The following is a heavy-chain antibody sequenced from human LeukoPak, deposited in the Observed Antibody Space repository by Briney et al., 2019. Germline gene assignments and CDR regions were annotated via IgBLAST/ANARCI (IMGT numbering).Heavy chain of an antibody. CDR2: MNPNSGNT. Sequence: ASVKVSCKASGYTFTTYDITWVRQATGQGLEWMGWMNPNSGNTGYAQKFQGRATMTRNTSISTAYMELSSLRSEDTAVYYCARSVDTAMDYWGQGTLVTVSS. CDR1: GYTFTTYD. J-gene: IGHJ4*02. CDR3: ARSVDTAMDY. V-gene: IGHV1-8*02. D-gene: IGHD5-18*01.